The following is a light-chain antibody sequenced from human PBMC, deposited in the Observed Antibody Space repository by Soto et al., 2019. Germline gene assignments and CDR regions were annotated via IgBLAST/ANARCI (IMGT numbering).Light chain of an antibody. Sequence: DIQITQSPSSLSASVGDRVTITCRASQSISSYLNWYQQKPGKAPELLIYAASSLQSAVPSRFSGSGSGTEFTLTISSLQPDDFATYYCQQYNSYSWTFGQGTKVDIK. V-gene: IGKV1-5*01. CDR3: QQYNSYSWT. J-gene: IGKJ1*01. CDR1: QSISSY. CDR2: AAS.